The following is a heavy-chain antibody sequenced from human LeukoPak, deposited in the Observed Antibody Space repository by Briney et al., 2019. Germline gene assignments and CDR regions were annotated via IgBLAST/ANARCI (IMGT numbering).Heavy chain of an antibody. CDR1: GFTFSNAW. Sequence: GSLRLSCAASGFTFSNAWMSWVRQPPGKGLEWIGEINHSGSTNYNPSLKSRVTISVDTSKNQFSLKLSSVTAADTAVYYCARGDPDYYDSSGYNRLDYWGQGTLVTVSS. J-gene: IGHJ4*02. V-gene: IGHV4-34*01. D-gene: IGHD3-22*01. CDR3: ARGDPDYYDSSGYNRLDY. CDR2: INHSGST.